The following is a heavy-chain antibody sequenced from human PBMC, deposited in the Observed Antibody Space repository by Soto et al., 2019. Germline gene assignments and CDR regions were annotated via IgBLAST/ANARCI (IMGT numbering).Heavy chain of an antibody. J-gene: IGHJ5*02. Sequence: SETLSLTCNVSGASTSGYFWTWIRQPPGKGLEWIGYFYGGSTNYNPSLKSRATISMAPSKNHFSLNLMSVTAADTAVYYCAGDSRSAEGWLDPWGQGILVTVSS. CDR1: GASTSGYF. D-gene: IGHD1-26*01. CDR3: AGDSRSAEGWLDP. V-gene: IGHV4-59*01. CDR2: FYGGST.